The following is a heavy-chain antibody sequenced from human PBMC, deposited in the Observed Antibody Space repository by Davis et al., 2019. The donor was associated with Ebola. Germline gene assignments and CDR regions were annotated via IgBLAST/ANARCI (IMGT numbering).Heavy chain of an antibody. Sequence: GESLKISCAASGFTFSSYNMNWVRQAPGKGLEWVSYISSGSGSIYYADSVKGRFTISRDNSKNTLYLQMNSLRAEDTAVYYCAKGLVVAYNWFDPWGQGTLVTVSS. V-gene: IGHV3-48*01. CDR3: AKGLVVAYNWFDP. J-gene: IGHJ5*02. CDR2: ISSGSGSI. D-gene: IGHD2-15*01. CDR1: GFTFSSYN.